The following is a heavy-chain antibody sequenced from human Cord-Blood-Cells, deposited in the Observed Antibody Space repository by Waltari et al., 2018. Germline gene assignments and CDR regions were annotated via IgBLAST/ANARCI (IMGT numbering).Heavy chain of an antibody. CDR3: ARGIKKPGLDY. V-gene: IGHV4-59*01. Sequence: QVQLQESGPGLVKPSETLSLTCTVSGGSISSYDWSWIRQPPGKGLEWIGYIYYSGSTNYNPSLKSRFTISVDTSKNQFALKLSSVTAADTAVYYCARGIKKPGLDYWGQGTLVTVSS. J-gene: IGHJ4*02. CDR1: GGSISSYD. D-gene: IGHD2-15*01. CDR2: IYYSGST.